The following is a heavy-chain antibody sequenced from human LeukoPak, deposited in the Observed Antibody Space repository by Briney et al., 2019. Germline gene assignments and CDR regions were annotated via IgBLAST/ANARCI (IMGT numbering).Heavy chain of an antibody. Sequence: GGSLRLSCAASGFTISDYWMSWVRQAPGKGLEWVANIKEDGSEKNYVDSAKGRFTISRDNAKNSLYLQMNNLRAEDTAVYYCARDLEERVGGVAFDIWGQGTMVTVSS. D-gene: IGHD3-3*01. J-gene: IGHJ3*02. CDR1: GFTISDYW. CDR2: IKEDGSEK. CDR3: ARDLEERVGGVAFDI. V-gene: IGHV3-7*01.